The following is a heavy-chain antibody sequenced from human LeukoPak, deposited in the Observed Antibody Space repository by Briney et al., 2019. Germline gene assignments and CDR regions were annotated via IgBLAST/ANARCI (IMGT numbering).Heavy chain of an antibody. V-gene: IGHV3-23*01. D-gene: IGHD5-12*01. Sequence: GGSLRLSCAASGFTFSNYAMNWVWQAPGDGLELVSGISGSSVGTYYADPVKGRFTISRDNSKSTLYLQMNSLIADDTSVYYCSKDNAVATPPDDSFDIWGQGTVVTVSS. CDR2: ISGSSVGT. CDR3: SKDNAVATPPDDSFDI. CDR1: GFTFSNYA. J-gene: IGHJ3*02.